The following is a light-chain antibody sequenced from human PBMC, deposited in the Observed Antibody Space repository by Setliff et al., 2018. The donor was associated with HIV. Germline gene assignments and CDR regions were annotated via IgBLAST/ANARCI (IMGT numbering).Light chain of an antibody. CDR2: EVS. V-gene: IGLV2-14*01. J-gene: IGLJ1*01. CDR3: SSHTSSITRV. CDR1: RRDVGGFNY. Sequence: QSALTQPASVSGSPGQSITISCTGTRRDVGGFNYVSWYQHHPGEAPKLIIYEVSNRPSGVSDRFSGSKSDNTASLTISGLQAGDEADYYCSSHTSSITRVFGTGTKVTVL.